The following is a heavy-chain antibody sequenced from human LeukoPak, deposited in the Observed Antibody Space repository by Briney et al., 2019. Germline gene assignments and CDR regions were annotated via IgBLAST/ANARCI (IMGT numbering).Heavy chain of an antibody. J-gene: IGHJ5*02. CDR2: INAGNGNT. D-gene: IGHD3-3*01. V-gene: IGHV1-3*01. Sequence: ASVKVSCKASGYTFTSYAMHWVRQAPGQRLEWMGWINAGNGNTKYSQKFQGRVTITRDTSASTAYMELSSLGSEDMAVYYCARVGTIFGVTSRYWFDPWGQGSLVTVSS. CDR1: GYTFTSYA. CDR3: ARVGTIFGVTSRYWFDP.